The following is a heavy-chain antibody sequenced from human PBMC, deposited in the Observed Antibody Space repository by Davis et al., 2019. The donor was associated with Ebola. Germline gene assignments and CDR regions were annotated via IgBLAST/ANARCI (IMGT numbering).Heavy chain of an antibody. CDR2: IWYDGSAT. Sequence: GGSLRLSCAASGFIFSNCGMHWVRQSPGKGLEWVAVIWYDGSATEYMESVKGRFTISRDNSKNTLYLQMNGLRVEDTAIYYCAKDNRNIWSEVWGQGTMVTVSS. CDR1: GFIFSNCG. CDR3: AKDNRNIWSEV. D-gene: IGHD2/OR15-2a*01. J-gene: IGHJ3*01. V-gene: IGHV3-33*06.